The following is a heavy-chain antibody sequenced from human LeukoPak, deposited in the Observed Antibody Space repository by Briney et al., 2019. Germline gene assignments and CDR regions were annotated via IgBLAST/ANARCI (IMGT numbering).Heavy chain of an antibody. Sequence: GGSLRLSCAASGFTFSSSGMHWVRQAPGKGLEWVAYIRYDGGIKHHADSVKGRFTVSRDNSKNTLYLQMNSLRPEDTAVYYCTNPAWGSARERFEHWGEGPLVSVST. CDR3: TNPAWGSARERFEH. CDR2: IRYDGGIK. CDR1: GFTFSSSG. J-gene: IGHJ1*01. V-gene: IGHV3-30*02. D-gene: IGHD3-16*01.